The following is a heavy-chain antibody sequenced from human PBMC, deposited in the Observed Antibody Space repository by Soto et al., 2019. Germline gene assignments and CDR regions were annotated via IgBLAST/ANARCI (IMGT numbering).Heavy chain of an antibody. CDR3: ARGGGAYYGDDAFDI. D-gene: IGHD4-17*01. CDR2: ISWNSGSI. CDR1: GFTFDDYA. J-gene: IGHJ3*02. Sequence: EVQLVESGGGLVQPGRSLRLSCAASGFTFDDYAMHWVRQAPGKGLEWVSGISWNSGSIGYAVCVKGRFTISRDNAKNSLYLQSNSLGAEDPALYSWARGGGAYYGDDAFDIWGQGTMVTVSS. V-gene: IGHV3-9*01.